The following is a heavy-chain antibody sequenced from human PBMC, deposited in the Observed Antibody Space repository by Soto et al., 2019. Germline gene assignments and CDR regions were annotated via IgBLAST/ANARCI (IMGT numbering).Heavy chain of an antibody. CDR3: AVAYGSGSYWSPSWFDP. Sequence: SETLSLTCAVSSGSISSSNWWSWVRQPPGKGLEWIGEIYHSGSTNYNPSLKSRVTISVDKSKNQFSLKLSSVTAADTAVYYCAVAYGSGSYWSPSWFDPWGQGTLVTVSS. J-gene: IGHJ5*02. CDR1: SGSISSSNW. D-gene: IGHD3-10*01. V-gene: IGHV4-4*02. CDR2: IYHSGST.